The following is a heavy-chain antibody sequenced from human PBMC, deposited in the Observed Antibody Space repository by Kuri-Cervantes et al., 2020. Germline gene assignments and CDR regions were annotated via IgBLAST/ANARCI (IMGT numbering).Heavy chain of an antibody. V-gene: IGHV3-53*01. CDR2: LYIDDTT. CDR3: TTAPVESGWTYSFDY. Sequence: GESLKISCAASGFNVNSNYMSWVRQPPGKGLGCVSVLYIDDTTYYADSVKGRFTISRDNSKNTLYLQMNSLRAEDTATYFCTTAPVESGWTYSFDYWGQGTLVTVSS. CDR1: GFNVNSNY. D-gene: IGHD2-21*01. J-gene: IGHJ4*02.